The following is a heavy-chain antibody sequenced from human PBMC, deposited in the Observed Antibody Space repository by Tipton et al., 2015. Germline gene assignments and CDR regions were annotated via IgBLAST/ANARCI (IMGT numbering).Heavy chain of an antibody. CDR3: ARARGRHGGLFDS. CDR1: GGSVNSGSAYH. CDR2: IDYSGTK. V-gene: IGHV4-61*01. Sequence: LRLSCTVSGGSVNSGSAYHWSWIRQPPGKGLEWIGNIDYSGTKNYNPSLKSRVTISLDTSTTQFSLKMTSVTTTDTAVYYCARARGRHGGLFDSWGQGTLVTVSS. J-gene: IGHJ4*02. D-gene: IGHD4-23*01.